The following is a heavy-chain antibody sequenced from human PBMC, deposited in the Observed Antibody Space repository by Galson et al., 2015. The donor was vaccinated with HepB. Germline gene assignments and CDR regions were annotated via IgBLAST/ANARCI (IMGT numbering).Heavy chain of an antibody. J-gene: IGHJ4*02. Sequence: TLYLTCTVSGGSISSDGYYWNWIRQYPGKGLEWIGHINSRGSTYYNPSLKSRLNISVDTPKNQFSLTLSSVTAADTAVFYCASSYSSSSVFDYWGQGTLVTVSS. V-gene: IGHV4-31*03. CDR1: GGSISSDGYY. CDR2: INSRGST. CDR3: ASSYSSSSVFDY. D-gene: IGHD6-6*01.